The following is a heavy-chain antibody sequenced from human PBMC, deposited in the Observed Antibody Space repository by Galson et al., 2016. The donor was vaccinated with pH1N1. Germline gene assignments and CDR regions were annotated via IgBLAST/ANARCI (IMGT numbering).Heavy chain of an antibody. CDR2: ISGYNGNT. D-gene: IGHD2/OR15-2a*01. V-gene: IGHV1-18*01. J-gene: IGHJ3*02. CDR1: GYTFSTYG. Sequence: SVKVSCKASGYTFSTYGISWVRQAPGQGLEWMGWISGYNGNTNYAQKFQGRVTVTTDTSTSTAFMELRSLRSDDTAVYYCAREIGIVINIRDHAGFDIWGPGTMVIVSS. CDR3: AREIGIVINIRDHAGFDI.